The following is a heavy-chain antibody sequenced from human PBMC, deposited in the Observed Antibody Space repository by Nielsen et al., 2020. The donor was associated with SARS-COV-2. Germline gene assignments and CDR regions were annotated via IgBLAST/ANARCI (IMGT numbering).Heavy chain of an antibody. J-gene: IGHJ6*02. V-gene: IGHV3-9*01. D-gene: IGHD2-15*01. Sequence: VRQAPGKGLEWVSGISWNSGSIGYADSVKGRFTISRDNAKNSLYLQMNSLRAEDTAVYYCAKGGYCSGGSCYSGYYYGMDVWGQGTTVTVSS. CDR2: ISWNSGSI. CDR3: AKGGYCSGGSCYSGYYYGMDV.